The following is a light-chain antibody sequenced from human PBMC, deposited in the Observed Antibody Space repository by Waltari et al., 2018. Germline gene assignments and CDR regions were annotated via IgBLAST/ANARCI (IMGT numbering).Light chain of an antibody. Sequence: QSALTQPASVSGSPGQSITIPCTGTSSDVGRYNYVPWYQQHPGKVPKLLIFDVSNRPSGVSNRFSGSKSGNTASLTISGLQAEDESDYYCCSFTSRSTWVFGGGTKLTVL. V-gene: IGLV2-14*01. CDR3: CSFTSRSTWV. CDR1: SSDVGRYNY. CDR2: DVS. J-gene: IGLJ3*02.